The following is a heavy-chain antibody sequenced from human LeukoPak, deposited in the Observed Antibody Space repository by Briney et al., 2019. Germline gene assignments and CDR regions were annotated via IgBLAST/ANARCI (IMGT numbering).Heavy chain of an antibody. CDR1: GFPFSNYA. CDR2: ISDSGDRT. Sequence: GGSLRLSCAASGFPFSNYAMTWVRQAPGKGLERVSGISDSGDRTYYADSVKGRFTISRDNSKNTLYLQMNSLRAEDTAVYYCARDHGMDVWGQGTTVTVSS. J-gene: IGHJ6*02. CDR3: ARDHGMDV. V-gene: IGHV3-23*01.